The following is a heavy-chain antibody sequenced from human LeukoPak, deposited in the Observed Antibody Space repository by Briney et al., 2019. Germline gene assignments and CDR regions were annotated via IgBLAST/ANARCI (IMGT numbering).Heavy chain of an antibody. CDR3: ARASPQKLGYFDY. CDR1: GFTFSSYS. V-gene: IGHV3-48*04. D-gene: IGHD3-10*01. CDR2: ISTGGATT. Sequence: AGGSLRLSCAASGFTFSSYSMNWVRQAPGKGLEWVSYISTGGATTYYADAVKGRLTISRDNAKNSLYLQMNRLRAEDTAIYYCARASPQKLGYFDYWGQGTLVTVSS. J-gene: IGHJ4*02.